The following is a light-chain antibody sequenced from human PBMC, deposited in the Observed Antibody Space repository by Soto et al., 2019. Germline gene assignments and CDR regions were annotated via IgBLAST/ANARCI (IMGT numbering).Light chain of an antibody. V-gene: IGKV3-15*01. Sequence: EAVMTQSPVTQSVSPGLRATLSCRAPQGVRNTTAWYQQRPGQATRLLIYGASTRAAGIPARFSGSGFEPEFTLTIRCAQSGDFAFYYSHQYSKGPQWRSGQGTRWIS. CDR1: QGVRNT. CDR2: GAS. J-gene: IGKJ1*01. CDR3: HQYSKGPQWR.